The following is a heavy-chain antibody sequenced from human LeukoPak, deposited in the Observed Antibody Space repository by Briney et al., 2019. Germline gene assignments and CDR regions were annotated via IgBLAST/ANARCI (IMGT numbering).Heavy chain of an antibody. CDR1: GFTFSSYS. J-gene: IGHJ4*02. Sequence: PGGSLRLSCAASGFTFSSYSMNWVRQAPGKGLEWVSYISSSSSTIYYADSVKGRFTISRDNAKNSLYLQMNSLRAEDTAVYYCARATHYYDSSGYYWYFDYWGQGTLVTVSS. CDR2: ISSSSSTI. CDR3: ARATHYYDSSGYYWYFDY. V-gene: IGHV3-48*01. D-gene: IGHD3-22*01.